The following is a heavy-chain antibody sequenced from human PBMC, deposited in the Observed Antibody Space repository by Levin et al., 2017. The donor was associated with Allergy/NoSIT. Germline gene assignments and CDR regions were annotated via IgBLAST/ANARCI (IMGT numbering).Heavy chain of an antibody. D-gene: IGHD2-2*01. J-gene: IGHJ5*02. CDR1: GYTFTGYY. CDR2: INPNSGGT. Sequence: ASVKVSCKASGYTFTGYYMHWVRQAPGQGLEWMGWINPNSGGTNYAQKFQGRVTMTRDTSISTAYMELSRLRSDDTAVYYCARAIVVVPAAGGWFDPWGQGTLVTVSS. CDR3: ARAIVVVPAAGGWFDP. V-gene: IGHV1-2*02.